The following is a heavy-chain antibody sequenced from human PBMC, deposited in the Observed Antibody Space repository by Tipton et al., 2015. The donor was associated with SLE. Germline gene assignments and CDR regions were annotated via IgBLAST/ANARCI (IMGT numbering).Heavy chain of an antibody. CDR2: IYYSGST. D-gene: IGHD6-6*01. CDR3: ARGSIAARRCYMDV. Sequence: TLSLTCTVSGGSISSYYWSWIRQPPGKGLEWIGYIYYSGSTNYNPSLKSRVTISVDTSKNQFSLKLSFVTAADTAVYYCARGSIAARRCYMDVWGKGTTVTVSS. J-gene: IGHJ6*03. V-gene: IGHV4-59*01. CDR1: GGSISSYY.